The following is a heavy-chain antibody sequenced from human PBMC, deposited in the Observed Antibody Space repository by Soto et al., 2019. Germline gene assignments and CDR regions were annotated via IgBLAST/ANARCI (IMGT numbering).Heavy chain of an antibody. CDR1: GYTFTSYY. Sequence: ASVKVSCKASGYTFTSYYMHWVRQAPGQGLEWMGIINPSGGSTSYAQKFQGRVTMTRDTSTSTVYMELSSLRSEDTAVYYCAHSSRDGYVQLAFFDYWGQGALVTVSS. CDR2: INPSGGST. D-gene: IGHD5-12*01. J-gene: IGHJ4*02. CDR3: AHSSRDGYVQLAFFDY. V-gene: IGHV1-46*01.